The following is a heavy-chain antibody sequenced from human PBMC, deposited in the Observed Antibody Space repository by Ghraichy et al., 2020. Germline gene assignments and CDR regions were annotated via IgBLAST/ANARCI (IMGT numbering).Heavy chain of an antibody. V-gene: IGHV4-34*01. D-gene: IGHD2-21*02. CDR2: IRHIGIT. J-gene: IGHJ6*03. CDR1: GGSFTYYP. CDR3: PRGWKSGTAPGYYMDV. Sequence: SETLSLTCAVSGGSFTYYPWTWVRQSPEKGLEWIGDIRHIGITSHNPSLKSRVTISIEMSQNQFSLKMTSVTAADTAVYYCPRGWKSGTAPGYYMDVWGGGTTVTVSS.